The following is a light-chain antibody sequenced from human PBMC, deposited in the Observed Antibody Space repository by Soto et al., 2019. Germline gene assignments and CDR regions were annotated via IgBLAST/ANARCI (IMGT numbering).Light chain of an antibody. CDR1: SSDVGAYNY. CDR3: SSYTPSSTYV. V-gene: IGLV2-14*03. J-gene: IGLJ1*01. CDR2: HVS. Sequence: QSALTQPASVSGSPGQSIAISCTGTSSDVGAYNYVSWYQQHPGKAPKLMIYHVSNRPSGVSDRFSGSKSDNTASLTISGLQAEDEADYYCSSYTPSSTYVFGTGTKVTVL.